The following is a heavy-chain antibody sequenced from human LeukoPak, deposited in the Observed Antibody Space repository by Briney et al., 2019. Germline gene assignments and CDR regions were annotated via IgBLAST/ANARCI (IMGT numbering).Heavy chain of an antibody. CDR2: INPSGGST. V-gene: IGHV1-46*01. CDR3: ARSGGSYSSAYYYYGMDV. CDR1: GYTFTSHY. D-gene: IGHD1-26*01. Sequence: ASVKVSCKASGYTFTSHYMHWVRQAPGQGLEWMGIINPSGGSTSYAQKFQGRVTMTRDTSTSTVYMELSSLRSEDTAVYYCARSGGSYSSAYYYYGMDVWGQGTTVTVSS. J-gene: IGHJ6*02.